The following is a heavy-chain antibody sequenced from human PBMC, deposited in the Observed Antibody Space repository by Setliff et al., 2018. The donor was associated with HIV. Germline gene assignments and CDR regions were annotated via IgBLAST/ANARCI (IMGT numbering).Heavy chain of an antibody. CDR1: GASFVGDNH. Sequence: SETLSLTCAVSGASFVGDNHWSWIRQTPERGLEWIAYFMYTDIHYVNYMNYRNPSLASRLSISVDKSKNQFSLTLSSVTAADTAVYYCARARSDWYNVRPYYFDLWGQGTPVTVSS. J-gene: IGHJ4*02. V-gene: IGHV4-30-4*01. D-gene: IGHD6-19*01. CDR2: IHYVNYMN. CDR3: ARARSDWYNVRPYYFDL.